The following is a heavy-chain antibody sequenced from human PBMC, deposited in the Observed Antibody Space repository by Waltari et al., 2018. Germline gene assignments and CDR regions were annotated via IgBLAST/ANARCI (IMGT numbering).Heavy chain of an antibody. V-gene: IGHV4-59*01. J-gene: IGHJ5*02. CDR3: AAYPIRSGWYGVGWFDP. Sequence: QVQLQESGPGLVKPSETLSLTCTVSGGSFSNYYWSWIRQPPGKGLEWIGYISYSGSTNYSPSLKSRVTISVDASKNQFSLRLSSVTAADTAVYSCAAYPIRSGWYGVGWFDPWGQGILVTVSS. CDR2: ISYSGST. CDR1: GGSFSNYY. D-gene: IGHD6-19*01.